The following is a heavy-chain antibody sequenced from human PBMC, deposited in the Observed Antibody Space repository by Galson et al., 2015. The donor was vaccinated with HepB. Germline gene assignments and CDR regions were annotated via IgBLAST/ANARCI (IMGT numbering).Heavy chain of an antibody. Sequence: SLRLSCAAAGFTFSGYWMTWVRQAPGKGLEWVANIKEDESEKYYVDSVKGRFTISRDNAKNSLYLQLNSLRVEDTAVYFCARFAGGGYSTSWYRSGFDYWGQGTLVIVSS. CDR1: GFTFSGYW. V-gene: IGHV3-7*05. J-gene: IGHJ4*02. CDR2: IKEDESEK. CDR3: ARFAGGGYSTSWYRSGFDY. D-gene: IGHD6-13*01.